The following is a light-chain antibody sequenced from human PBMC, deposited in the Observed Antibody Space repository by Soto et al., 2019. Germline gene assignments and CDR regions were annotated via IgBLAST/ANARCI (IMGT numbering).Light chain of an antibody. CDR1: QTVSRNN. J-gene: IGKJ5*01. Sequence: EIVLTQSPGTLSLSPGERATLSCRASQTVSRNNLVWYQQSPDQPPRLLIYGGSSRATGIPDRFSGSGSGTDFSLTISTLEPEDVEVYYCQQHGGAPITFGQGTRLQIK. V-gene: IGKV3-20*01. CDR2: GGS. CDR3: QQHGGAPIT.